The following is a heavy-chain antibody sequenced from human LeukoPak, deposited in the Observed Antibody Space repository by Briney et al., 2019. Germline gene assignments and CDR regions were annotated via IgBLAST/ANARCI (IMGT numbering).Heavy chain of an antibody. CDR2: IYNGWTT. Sequence: PSGTLSLTCAVSGGSITSTNWWSWVRQPPGKGLEWIGYIYNGWTTSNNSSLKSRVTMSVDTSKNQISLKLYSVTAADTAVYYCARDREHCYGRHLGYWGQGTLVTVSP. V-gene: IGHV4-4*02. J-gene: IGHJ4*02. CDR1: GGSITSTNW. D-gene: IGHD2-2*01. CDR3: ARDREHCYGRHLGY.